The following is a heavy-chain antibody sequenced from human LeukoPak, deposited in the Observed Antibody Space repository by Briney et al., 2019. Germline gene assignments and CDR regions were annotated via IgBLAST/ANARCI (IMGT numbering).Heavy chain of an antibody. Sequence: GGSLRLSCAASGFTFSDCYMSWIRQAPGKGLEWVSYISSSGSTIYYADSVKGRFTISRDNAKNSLYLQMNSLRAEDTAVYYCASQNSGSYPDYWGQGTLVTVSS. CDR2: ISSSGSTI. D-gene: IGHD3-10*01. V-gene: IGHV3-11*01. CDR1: GFTFSDCY. J-gene: IGHJ4*02. CDR3: ASQNSGSYPDY.